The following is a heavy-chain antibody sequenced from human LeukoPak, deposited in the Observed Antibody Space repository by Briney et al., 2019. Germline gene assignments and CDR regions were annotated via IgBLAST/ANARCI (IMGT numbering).Heavy chain of an antibody. D-gene: IGHD4-11*01. J-gene: IGHJ4*02. Sequence: GGSLRLSCEASGFTFSNSWMHWVRQAPGKGLVWVSRMNSDGRITKYEDSVKGRFTISRDNAKNTLYLQMNSLRAEDTAVYYCARGGNYRLDYWGQGTLVTVSS. V-gene: IGHV3-74*03. CDR3: ARGGNYRLDY. CDR2: MNSDGRIT. CDR1: GFTFSNSW.